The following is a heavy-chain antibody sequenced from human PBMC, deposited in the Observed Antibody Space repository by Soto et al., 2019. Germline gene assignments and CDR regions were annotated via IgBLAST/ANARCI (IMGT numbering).Heavy chain of an antibody. V-gene: IGHV3-7*01. J-gene: IGHJ4*02. CDR1: GFSFSSVW. Sequence: EVHLVESGGGLVQPGGSLRLSCAASGFSFSSVWMTWVRQIPGKGLECLACINPDGSEKYYLDSVKGRFTVSRDNARNSLYLQMSSLRADDTAVYYCTRDLNWEAHWGQRTLVTVSS. CDR2: INPDGSEK. CDR3: TRDLNWEAH. D-gene: IGHD1-1*01.